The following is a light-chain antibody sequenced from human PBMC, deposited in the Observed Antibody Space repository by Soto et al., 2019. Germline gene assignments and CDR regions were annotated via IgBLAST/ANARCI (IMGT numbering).Light chain of an antibody. V-gene: IGLV2-8*01. CDR3: TSHAGSNNYV. CDR1: SSDVGGYNY. CDR2: EVS. Sequence: QSALAQPPSASGSPGQSVTFSCTGTSSDVGGYNYVSWYQQHPGKAPKLIISEVSKRPSGVPDLFSGSKSGNTASLTVSGLQAEDEADYYCTSHAGSNNYVFGTGTKVTVL. J-gene: IGLJ1*01.